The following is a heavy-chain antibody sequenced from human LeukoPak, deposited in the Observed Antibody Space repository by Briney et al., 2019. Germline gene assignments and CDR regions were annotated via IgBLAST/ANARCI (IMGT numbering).Heavy chain of an antibody. V-gene: IGHV3-23*01. CDR3: AKDSKYYYGSGSSIDY. J-gene: IGHJ4*02. Sequence: GGSLRLSCAASGFTFSSYAMSWVRQAPGKGLEWVSAISGSGGSTYYADSVKGRFTISRDNSKNTLYLQMSSLRAEDTAVYYCAKDSKYYYGSGSSIDYWGQGTLVTVSS. CDR2: ISGSGGST. CDR1: GFTFSSYA. D-gene: IGHD3-10*01.